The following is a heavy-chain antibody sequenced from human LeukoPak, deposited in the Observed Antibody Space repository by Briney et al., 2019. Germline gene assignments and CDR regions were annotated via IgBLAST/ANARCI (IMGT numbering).Heavy chain of an antibody. D-gene: IGHD3-3*01. V-gene: IGHV3-7*03. J-gene: IGHJ4*02. CDR3: ARDQYDTWSRRGNFDS. CDR1: GFTFGKYW. Sequence: GGSLRLSCVASGFTFGKYWMSWVRQAPGKGLEWVANIKLDGNEKNYVDSVKGRFTISRDNTKNSLYLQMNSLRSEDTAVFYCARDQYDTWSRRGNFDSWGQGTLVIVSS. CDR2: IKLDGNEK.